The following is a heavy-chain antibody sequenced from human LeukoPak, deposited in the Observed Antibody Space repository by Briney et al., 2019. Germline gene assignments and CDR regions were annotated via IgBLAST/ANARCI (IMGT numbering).Heavy chain of an antibody. J-gene: IGHJ6*04. Sequence: SETLSLTCAVYGGSFSGYYWSWIRQPPGKGLEWIGEINHSGSTNYNPSLKSRVTISVDTSKNQFSLKLSSVTAADTAVYYCARNGIVVVPAARGHYHYGMDVWGKGTTVTVSS. V-gene: IGHV4-34*01. D-gene: IGHD2-2*01. CDR1: GGSFSGYY. CDR2: INHSGST. CDR3: ARNGIVVVPAARGHYHYGMDV.